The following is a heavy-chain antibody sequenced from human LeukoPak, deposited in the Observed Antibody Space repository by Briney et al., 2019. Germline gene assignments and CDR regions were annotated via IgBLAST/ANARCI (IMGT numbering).Heavy chain of an antibody. V-gene: IGHV3-53*01. CDR3: ARVKAAAGLVDY. CDR2: IYSGGST. CDR1: GFTVSSNY. J-gene: IGHJ4*02. Sequence: GGSLRLSCAASGFTVSSNYIIWVRQAPGKGLEWVSVIYSGGSTYYADSVKGRFTISRDNSKNTLYLQMNSLRAEDTAVYYCARVKAAAGLVDYWGQGTLVTVSS. D-gene: IGHD6-13*01.